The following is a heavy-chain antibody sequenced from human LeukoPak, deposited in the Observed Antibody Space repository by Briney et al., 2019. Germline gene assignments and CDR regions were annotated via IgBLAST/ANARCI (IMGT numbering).Heavy chain of an antibody. D-gene: IGHD6-13*01. CDR3: AKDRGGIAVARWYYFDY. CDR2: ISGSGGST. V-gene: IGHV3-23*01. CDR1: GFTFRSYA. Sequence: GGSLRLSCAASGFTFRSYAMSWVRQAPGKGLEWVSAISGSGGSTYYADSVKGRFTISRDNSKNTLYLQMNSLRAEDTAVYYCAKDRGGIAVARWYYFDYWGQGTLVTVSS. J-gene: IGHJ4*02.